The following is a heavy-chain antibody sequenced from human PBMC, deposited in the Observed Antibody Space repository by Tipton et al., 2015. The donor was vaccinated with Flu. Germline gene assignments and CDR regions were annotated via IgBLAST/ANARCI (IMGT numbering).Heavy chain of an antibody. D-gene: IGHD1-26*01. CDR1: GGSISSSSYY. CDR3: AREVGAEFDY. Sequence: LSCTVSGGSISSSSYYCGGIRQPPGKGLEWIGSIYYSGSTYYNPSLKSRVTISVDTSKNQFSLKLSSVTAADTAVYYCAREVGAEFDYWGQGTLVTVSA. V-gene: IGHV4-39*07. J-gene: IGHJ4*02. CDR2: IYYSGST.